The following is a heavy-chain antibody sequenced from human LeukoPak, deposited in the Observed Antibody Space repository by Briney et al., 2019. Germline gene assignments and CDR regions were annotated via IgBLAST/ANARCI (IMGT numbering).Heavy chain of an antibody. CDR3: ARHYDSNSYGPGY. D-gene: IGHD3-22*01. V-gene: IGHV3-21*01. CDR1: GFTFSSYS. CDR2: ISSSSYI. J-gene: IGHJ4*02. Sequence: AGGSLRLSCAASGFTFSSYSLNWVRQAPGKGLEWVSSISSSSYIYYADSVKGRFTTSRDNAKNSLYLQRNSRRAEDTAVYYCARHYDSNSYGPGYWGQGTLVTVSS.